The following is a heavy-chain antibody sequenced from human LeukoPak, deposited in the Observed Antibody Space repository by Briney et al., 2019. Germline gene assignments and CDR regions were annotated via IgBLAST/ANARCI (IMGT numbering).Heavy chain of an antibody. Sequence: SVKVSCKASGGTFSSYAISWVRQAPGQGLEWMGGIIPIFGTANYAQKFQGRVTITTDESTSTAYMELSSLRSEDTAVYYCARTSTGDLRDYYYYYMDVWGKGTTVTVSS. V-gene: IGHV1-69*05. D-gene: IGHD7-27*01. CDR2: IIPIFGTA. CDR1: GGTFSSYA. CDR3: ARTSTGDLRDYYYYYMDV. J-gene: IGHJ6*03.